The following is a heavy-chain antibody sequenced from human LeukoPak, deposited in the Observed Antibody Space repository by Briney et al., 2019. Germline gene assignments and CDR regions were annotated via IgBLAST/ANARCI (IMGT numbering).Heavy chain of an antibody. CDR3: ARDLGPGGYDDHYYGMDV. CDR1: GFTFSSYA. CDR2: ISYDGSNK. V-gene: IGHV3-30*04. J-gene: IGHJ6*02. D-gene: IGHD5-12*01. Sequence: HSGGSLRPSCAASGFTFSSYAMHWVRQAPGKGLEWVAVISYDGSNKYYEDSVKGRFTISRDNSKNTLYLQMNSLRAEDTAVYYCARDLGPGGYDDHYYGMDVWGQGTTVTVSS.